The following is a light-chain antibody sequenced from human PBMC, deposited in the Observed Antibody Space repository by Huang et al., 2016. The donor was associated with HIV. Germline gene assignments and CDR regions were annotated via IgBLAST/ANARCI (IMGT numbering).Light chain of an antibody. CDR3: QQYDNYSSWT. CDR2: KAS. J-gene: IGKJ1*01. V-gene: IGKV1-5*03. CDR1: QSVPRY. Sequence: DIQMTQSPSTLSASVGDRVTITCRASQSVPRYLAWYQQKPGKAPKLLIFKASNLDSGVPSRFSGSGSGTEFTLTISSLQPDDFATYCCQQYDNYSSWTFGQGTKVEVK.